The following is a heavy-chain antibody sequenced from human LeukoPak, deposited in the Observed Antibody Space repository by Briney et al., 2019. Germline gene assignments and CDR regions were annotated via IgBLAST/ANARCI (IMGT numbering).Heavy chain of an antibody. V-gene: IGHV4-34*01. CDR3: ARAPRDSSSSNYMRRFDY. CDR2: INHSGST. CDR1: GGSFSGYY. D-gene: IGHD3-22*01. J-gene: IGHJ4*02. Sequence: SETLSLTCAVYGGSFSGYYWSWIRQPPGKGLEWIGQINHSGSTNYNPSLKSRVTMSVDTSKNQFSLKLSSVTAADTAVYYCARAPRDSSSSNYMRRFDYWGQGTLVTVSS.